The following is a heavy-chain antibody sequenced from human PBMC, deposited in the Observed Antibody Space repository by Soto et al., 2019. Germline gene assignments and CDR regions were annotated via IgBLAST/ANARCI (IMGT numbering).Heavy chain of an antibody. CDR3: AKDEQRVVVAARGFDY. D-gene: IGHD2-15*01. V-gene: IGHV3-9*01. J-gene: IGHJ4*02. CDR1: GFTFDDYA. CDR2: ISWNSGSI. Sequence: EVQLVESGGGLVQPGRSLRLSCAASGFTFDDYAMHWVRQAPGKGLEWVSGISWNSGSIGYADSVKGRFTISRDNAKNSLYLQMNSLRAEDTALYYCAKDEQRVVVAARGFDYWGQGTLVIVSS.